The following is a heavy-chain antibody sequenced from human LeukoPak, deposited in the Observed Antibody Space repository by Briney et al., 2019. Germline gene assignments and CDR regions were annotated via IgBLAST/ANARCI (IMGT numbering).Heavy chain of an antibody. Sequence: GASVKVSFKASGYTFTIYYMHWVRQAPGQGLEWMGIINPSGGSTSYAQKFQGRVTMASDTSTSTVYMELSSLRSEDTAVYYCARAGGNYYDFYYWGQGTLVTVSS. CDR2: INPSGGST. J-gene: IGHJ4*02. V-gene: IGHV1-46*01. CDR1: GYTFTIYY. CDR3: ARAGGNYYDFYY. D-gene: IGHD1-26*01.